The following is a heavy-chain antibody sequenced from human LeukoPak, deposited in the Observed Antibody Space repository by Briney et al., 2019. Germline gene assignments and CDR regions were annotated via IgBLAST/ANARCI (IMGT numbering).Heavy chain of an antibody. V-gene: IGHV3-30*18. Sequence: PGGSLRLSCAASGFTFNTYGMHWVRQAPGKGLEWVAYISYGGHSEYYLDSVKGRFTISRDNSKSTLYLQMNNLTVEDTALYYCAKIQVEVAARPYYYGMDVWGQGTTVTVSS. CDR2: ISYGGHSE. D-gene: IGHD6-19*01. CDR3: AKIQVEVAARPYYYGMDV. J-gene: IGHJ6*02. CDR1: GFTFNTYG.